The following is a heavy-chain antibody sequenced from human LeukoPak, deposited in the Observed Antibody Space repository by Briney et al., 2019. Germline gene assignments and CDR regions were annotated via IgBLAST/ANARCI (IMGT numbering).Heavy chain of an antibody. Sequence: GGSLRLSCAASGLTFSSHWMHWVRQAPGKGLEWVSSIDGSSSHIYYADSVKGRFTISRDNTKSSLYLQMNSLRAEDMAVYYCARGYCGGDCYGDWGQGTLVTVSS. CDR2: IDGSSSHI. D-gene: IGHD2-21*02. J-gene: IGHJ1*01. CDR3: ARGYCGGDCYGD. V-gene: IGHV3-21*01. CDR1: GLTFSSHW.